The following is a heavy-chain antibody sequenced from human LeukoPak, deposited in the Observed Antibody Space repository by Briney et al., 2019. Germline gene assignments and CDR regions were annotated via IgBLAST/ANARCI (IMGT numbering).Heavy chain of an antibody. J-gene: IGHJ3*02. CDR1: GFTFTSSA. CDR3: ARDRVAEYYYDSSGLSHAFDI. CDR2: IVVGSGNT. D-gene: IGHD3-22*01. V-gene: IGHV1-58*02. Sequence: WASVKVSCKASGFTFTSSAMQWVRQARGQRLEWIGWIVVGSGNTNYAQKFQERVTITRDMSTSTAYMELSSLRSEDTAVYYCARDRVAEYYYDSSGLSHAFDIWGQGTMVTVSS.